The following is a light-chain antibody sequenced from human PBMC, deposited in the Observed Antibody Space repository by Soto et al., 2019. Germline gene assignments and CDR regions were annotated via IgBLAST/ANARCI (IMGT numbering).Light chain of an antibody. CDR3: QEYNDWPL. CDR1: QNINLN. Sequence: EVVMTQSPATLSVSPGDRVTLSCRASQNINLNLAWYQYKPGQAPRLLIHGTSTRATGVPGRFSGSGSGTEFTLTISGLQSEDFAVYYCQEYNDWPLFGGGTKVDIK. CDR2: GTS. J-gene: IGKJ4*01. V-gene: IGKV3-15*01.